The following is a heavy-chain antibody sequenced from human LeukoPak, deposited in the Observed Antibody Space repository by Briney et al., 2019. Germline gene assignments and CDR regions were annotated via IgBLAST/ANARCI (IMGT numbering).Heavy chain of an antibody. D-gene: IGHD3-16*01. CDR3: ARVRGGGFSDY. CDR1: GDSVSGNSIA. CDR2: TYYRSKWYN. Sequence: SQTLSLTCAISGDSVSGNSIAWNWLRQSPSRGLEWLGRTYYRSKWYNDYAGSVKSRITINTDTSKNQLSLQLNSVTPEGAAMYYCARVRGGGFSDYWGQGSLVTVSS. J-gene: IGHJ4*02. V-gene: IGHV6-1*01.